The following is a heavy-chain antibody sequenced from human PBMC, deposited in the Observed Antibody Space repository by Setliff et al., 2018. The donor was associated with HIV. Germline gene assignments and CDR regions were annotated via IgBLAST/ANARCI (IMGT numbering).Heavy chain of an antibody. CDR3: ARSESSGYSLPYTRFDA. Sequence: PGGSLRLSCAASGFSFDTFAMTWVRQAPGKGLEWVSTISGNAANAYYADSVKGRFTISRANSKNILYLQMNSLRAEDTAVYFCARSESSGYSLPYTRFDAWGQGALVTVSS. CDR1: GFSFDTFA. J-gene: IGHJ5*02. CDR2: ISGNAANA. V-gene: IGHV3-23*01. D-gene: IGHD3-22*01.